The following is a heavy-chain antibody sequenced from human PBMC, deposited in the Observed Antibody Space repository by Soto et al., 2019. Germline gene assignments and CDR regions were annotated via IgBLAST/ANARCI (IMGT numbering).Heavy chain of an antibody. Sequence: QVQLVQSGAEVKKPGASVKVSCKASGYAFTWLNIHRVRQAPGQRLEWMGWINAGNGNTKYSQKFQGRVTFTRDTSANTAYMELSSLISEDTAVYYCARPKDYDDCLDLWGQGTLVTVSS. CDR2: INAGNGNT. CDR3: ARPKDYDDCLDL. J-gene: IGHJ4*02. V-gene: IGHV1-3*01. CDR1: GYAFTWLN. D-gene: IGHD3-22*01.